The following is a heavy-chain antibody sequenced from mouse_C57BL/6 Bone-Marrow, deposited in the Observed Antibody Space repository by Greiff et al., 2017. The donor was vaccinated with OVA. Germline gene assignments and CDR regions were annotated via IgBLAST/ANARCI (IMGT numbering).Heavy chain of an antibody. CDR2: IHPSDSDT. CDR1: GYTFTRYW. V-gene: IGHV1-74*01. J-gene: IGHJ2*01. Sequence: QVQLQQPGAELVKPGASVKVSCKASGYTFTRYWMHWVKTRPGQGLEGIGRIHPSDSDTNYNQKFKGKATLTVDKSSSTAYMQLSSLTSEDSAVYYCAIWDGDYFDYWGQGTTLTVSS. CDR3: AIWDGDYFDY. D-gene: IGHD4-1*01.